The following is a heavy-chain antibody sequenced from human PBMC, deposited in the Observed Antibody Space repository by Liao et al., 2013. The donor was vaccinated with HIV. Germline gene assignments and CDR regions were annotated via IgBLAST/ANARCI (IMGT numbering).Heavy chain of an antibody. J-gene: IGHJ4*02. D-gene: IGHD1-7*01. V-gene: IGHV4-61*02. CDR1: GDSISSGSHY. CDR2: IYSSGET. Sequence: QVQLQESGPGLVKPSQTLSLACTVSGDSISSGSHYWTWIRQPAGRGLEWIGRIYSSGETSYTASLKSRVTMSLDTSRNQLSLKLTSVTAADTAVYFCARQISSTTFNYWGQGTLVTVSS. CDR3: ARQISSTTFNY.